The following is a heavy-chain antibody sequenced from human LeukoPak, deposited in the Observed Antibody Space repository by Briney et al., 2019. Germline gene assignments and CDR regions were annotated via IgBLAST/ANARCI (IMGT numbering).Heavy chain of an antibody. CDR1: GFTFSSYA. CDR2: ISYDGSNK. D-gene: IGHD3-9*01. V-gene: IGHV3-30*04. J-gene: IGHJ4*02. CDR3: AKIYDILTGPGGPFDY. Sequence: PGGSLRLSCAASGFTFSSYAMHWVRQAPGKGLEWVAVISYDGSNKYYADSVKGRFTISRDNSKNTLYLQMNSLRAEDTAVYYCAKIYDILTGPGGPFDYWGQGTLVTVSS.